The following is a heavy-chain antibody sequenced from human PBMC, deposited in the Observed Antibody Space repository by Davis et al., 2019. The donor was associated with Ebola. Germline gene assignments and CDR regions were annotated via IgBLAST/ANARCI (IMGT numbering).Heavy chain of an antibody. CDR3: ARETYYYNTTRAFDI. D-gene: IGHD3-22*01. Sequence: PGGSLRLSCKGSGYSFTSYWIGWVRQMPGKGLEWMGIIYPGDPDTRYSPSFQGQVTISADKSISTAYLQWSSLKASDTAMYYCARETYYYNTTRAFDIWGQGTMVTVSS. J-gene: IGHJ3*02. CDR1: GYSFTSYW. V-gene: IGHV5-51*01. CDR2: IYPGDPDT.